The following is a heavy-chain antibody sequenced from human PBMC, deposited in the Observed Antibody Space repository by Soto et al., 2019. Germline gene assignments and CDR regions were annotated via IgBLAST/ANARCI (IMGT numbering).Heavy chain of an antibody. Sequence: EVQVVESGGGLVQPGGSLRLSCAASGFIFSSYSMNWVRQAPGKGLEWVSYISSGSSSTYYADSVKGRFTISRDNAKNSRYLQMNSLRAEDTAVYYCARDPFGGSGTGGMDVWGQGTTVTVSS. V-gene: IGHV3-48*01. D-gene: IGHD3-10*01. CDR2: ISSGSSST. J-gene: IGHJ6*02. CDR3: ARDPFGGSGTGGMDV. CDR1: GFIFSSYS.